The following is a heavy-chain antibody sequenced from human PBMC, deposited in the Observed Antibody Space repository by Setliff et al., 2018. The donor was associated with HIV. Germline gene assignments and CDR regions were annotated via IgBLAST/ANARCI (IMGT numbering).Heavy chain of an antibody. D-gene: IGHD3-10*01. V-gene: IGHV4-59*01. CDR3: ARNRVPSSL. CDR2: IYYTGST. CDR1: GGSMSSYY. J-gene: IGHJ4*02. Sequence: KNSETLSLTCTVSGGSMSSYYWSWIRQPPGKGLEWIGSIYYTGSTDYNPSLMSRVTISLDTPKNQFSLKLNSVIAADTAVYYCARNRVPSSLWGQGTLVTVSS.